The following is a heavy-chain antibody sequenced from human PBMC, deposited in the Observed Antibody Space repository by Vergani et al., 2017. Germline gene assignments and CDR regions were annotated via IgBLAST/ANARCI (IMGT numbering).Heavy chain of an antibody. V-gene: IGHV3-30*01. D-gene: IGHD4-11*01. CDR1: GFTFSSYA. CDR2: ISYDGSNK. J-gene: IGHJ6*02. CDR3: ARVMTTVTTLYYYGMDV. Sequence: VQLLESGGGLVQPGGSLRLSCAASGFTFSSYAMSWVRQAPGKGLEWVAVISYDGSNKYYADSVKGRFTISRDNSKNTLYLQMNSLRAEDTAVYYCARVMTTVTTLYYYGMDVWGQGTTVTVSS.